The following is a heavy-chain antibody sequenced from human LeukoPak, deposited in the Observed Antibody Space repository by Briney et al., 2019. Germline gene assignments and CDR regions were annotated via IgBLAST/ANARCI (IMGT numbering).Heavy chain of an antibody. CDR2: INQGGSVK. Sequence: GGSLRLSCAASGFIFRDIWMTWVRQAPGKGLEWVANINQGGSVKYYVDSVKGRFTISRDDAESSLYVQMNSLRDEDTAVYYCARFGYSGWNLEYWGQGTLVTVSS. V-gene: IGHV3-7*01. CDR1: GFIFRDIW. D-gene: IGHD5-12*01. J-gene: IGHJ4*02. CDR3: ARFGYSGWNLEY.